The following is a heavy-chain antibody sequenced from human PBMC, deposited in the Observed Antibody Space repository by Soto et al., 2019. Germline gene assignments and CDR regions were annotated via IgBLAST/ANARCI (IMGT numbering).Heavy chain of an antibody. CDR1: GFTFSSYG. CDR2: ISYDGSNK. D-gene: IGHD2-2*02. CDR3: ANQPNTVYALDY. J-gene: IGHJ4*02. V-gene: IGHV3-30*18. Sequence: QVQLVESGGGVVQPGRSLRLSCAASGFTFSSYGMHWVRQAPGKGLEWVAVISYDGSNKYYADSVKGRFTISRDNSKNTLYLQMNSLRAEDTAVYYCANQPNTVYALDYWGQGTLVTVSS.